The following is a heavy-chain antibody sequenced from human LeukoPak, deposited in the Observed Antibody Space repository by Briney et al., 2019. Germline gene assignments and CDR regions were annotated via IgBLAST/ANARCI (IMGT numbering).Heavy chain of an antibody. Sequence: ASVKVSCKASGYTFTGYYMHWVRQAPGQGLEWMGWINPNSGGTNYAQKFQGRVTMTRDTSISTAYMELSRLRSDDTAVYYCARDYIAVVRRYYFDYWGQGTLVTVSS. CDR1: GYTFTGYY. CDR2: INPNSGGT. CDR3: ARDYIAVVRRYYFDY. D-gene: IGHD2-21*01. J-gene: IGHJ4*02. V-gene: IGHV1-2*02.